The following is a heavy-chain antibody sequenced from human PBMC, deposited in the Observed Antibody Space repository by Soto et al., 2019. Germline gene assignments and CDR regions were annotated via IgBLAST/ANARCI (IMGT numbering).Heavy chain of an antibody. CDR2: ISSSSSYI. CDR1: GFTFSSYS. D-gene: IGHD6-19*01. J-gene: IGHJ4*02. CDR3: AREEGHSSGWYPFDY. V-gene: IGHV3-21*01. Sequence: GGSLRLSCAASGFTFSSYSMNWVRQAPGKGLEWVSSISSSSSYIYYADSVKGRFTISRDNAKNSLYLQMNSLRAEDTAVYYCAREEGHSSGWYPFDYWGQGTQVTVSS.